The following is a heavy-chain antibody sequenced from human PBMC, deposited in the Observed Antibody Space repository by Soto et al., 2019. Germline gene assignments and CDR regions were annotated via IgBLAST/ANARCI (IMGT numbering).Heavy chain of an antibody. J-gene: IGHJ4*02. CDR1: GFTFSSYG. D-gene: IGHD2-21*02. Sequence: QVQLVESGGGVVQPGRSLRLSCAASGFTFSSYGMHWVRQAPGKGLEWVAVIWYDGSNKYYADSVKGRFTISRDNSKNTLYLQMNSLRAEDTAVYYCARESLAYCGGVCFSDFDYWGQGTLVTVSS. CDR2: IWYDGSNK. CDR3: ARESLAYCGGVCFSDFDY. V-gene: IGHV3-33*01.